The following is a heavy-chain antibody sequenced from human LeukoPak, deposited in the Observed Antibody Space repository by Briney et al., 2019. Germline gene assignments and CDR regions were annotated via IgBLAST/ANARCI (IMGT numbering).Heavy chain of an antibody. Sequence: GGSLRLSCAASGFTFSSYSMNWVRQAPGKGLEWVSSISSSSSYIYYADSVKGRFTISRDNAKNSLYLQMNSLRAEDTAVYYCARKAGYYYGMDVWGQGTTVTVSS. V-gene: IGHV3-21*01. CDR2: ISSSSSYI. CDR1: GFTFSSYS. J-gene: IGHJ6*02. CDR3: ARKAGYYYGMDV.